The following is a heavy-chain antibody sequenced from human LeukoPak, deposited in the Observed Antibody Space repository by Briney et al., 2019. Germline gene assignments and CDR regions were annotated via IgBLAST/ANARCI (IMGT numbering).Heavy chain of an antibody. Sequence: PGGSLRLSCAASGFTVSSNYMSWVRRAPGKGLEWVSVIYSGGSTYYADSVKGRFTISRDNSKNTLYLQMNSLRAEDTAVYYCARAGGNGGWLQLVDPQGVYYYGMDVWGQGTTVTASS. CDR2: IYSGGST. CDR1: GFTVSSNY. CDR3: ARAGGNGGWLQLVDPQGVYYYGMDV. D-gene: IGHD5-12*01. J-gene: IGHJ6*02. V-gene: IGHV3-66*01.